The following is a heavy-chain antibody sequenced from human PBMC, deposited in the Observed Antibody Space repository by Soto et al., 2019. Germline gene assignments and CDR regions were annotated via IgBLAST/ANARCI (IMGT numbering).Heavy chain of an antibody. CDR1: GVSFSSYY. Sequence: PETLSLTCTVSGVSFSSYYWSWIRQPPGKGLEWIGSIYYSGNTYYKPSLKSRVSISIDTSRNQFSLKLTSVTAADTGVYYCASSSPFHYWGPGILVTSPQ. V-gene: IGHV4-59*05. D-gene: IGHD6-6*01. CDR3: ASSSPFHY. J-gene: IGHJ4*02. CDR2: IYYSGNT.